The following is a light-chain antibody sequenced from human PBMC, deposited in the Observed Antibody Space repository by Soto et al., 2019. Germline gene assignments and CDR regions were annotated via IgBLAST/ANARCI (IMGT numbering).Light chain of an antibody. CDR1: QRVSSN. J-gene: IGKJ1*01. Sequence: EIVLTQSPGTLSLSPGERATLSRRASQRVSSNLAWYQQKPGQAPRLLIYGASTRATGIPDRFSGSGSGTDFTLTISRLEPEDFAVYYCQQYGSSPRTFGQGTKVDIK. CDR3: QQYGSSPRT. V-gene: IGKV3-20*01. CDR2: GAS.